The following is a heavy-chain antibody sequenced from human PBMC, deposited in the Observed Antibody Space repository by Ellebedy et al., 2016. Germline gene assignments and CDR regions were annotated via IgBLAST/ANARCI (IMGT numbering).Heavy chain of an antibody. CDR1: GYTFTSYG. J-gene: IGHJ3*02. D-gene: IGHD5-18*01. CDR2: ISAYNGNT. CDR3: AAFKGIQLWLGDDAFDI. V-gene: IGHV1-18*01. Sequence: ASVKVSXKASGYTFTSYGISWVRQAPGQGLEWMGWISAYNGNTNYAQKLQGRVTMTTDTSTSTAYMELRSLRSEDTAVYYCAAFKGIQLWLGDDAFDIWGQGTMVTVSS.